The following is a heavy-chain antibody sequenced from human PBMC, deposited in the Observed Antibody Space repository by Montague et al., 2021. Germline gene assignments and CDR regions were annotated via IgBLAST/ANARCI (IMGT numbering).Heavy chain of an antibody. CDR1: GFIFTSYG. J-gene: IGHJ4*02. V-gene: IGHV3-48*02. Sequence: SLRLSCAGSGFIFTSYGMNWVRQAPGKGLEWVAYISSSRSFINYVDSVRGRFTIFRDNAKNTVYLQMNSLRDEDTAMYYCVRDPEGGNYLDCWGQGTLVTVSS. CDR2: ISSSRSFI. D-gene: IGHD1-14*01. CDR3: VRDPEGGNYLDC.